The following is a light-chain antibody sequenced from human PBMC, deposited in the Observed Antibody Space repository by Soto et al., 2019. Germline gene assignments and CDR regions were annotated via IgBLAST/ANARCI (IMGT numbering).Light chain of an antibody. J-gene: IGKJ5*01. V-gene: IGKV3-15*01. Sequence: IVMAHSPATLSVSPGEVATVSCRASQRVSSHLAWYQHKPCQSPRLLFYDASTRATGIPARFSGSGSGTDFTLTISRLEPEDFAVYYCQQYGTSITFGQGTRLEIK. CDR1: QRVSSH. CDR3: QQYGTSIT. CDR2: DAS.